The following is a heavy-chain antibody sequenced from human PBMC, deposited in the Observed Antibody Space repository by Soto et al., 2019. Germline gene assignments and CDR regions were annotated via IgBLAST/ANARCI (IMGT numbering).Heavy chain of an antibody. Sequence: GGSLRLSCAASGFTFSSYSMNWVRQAPGKGLEWVSSISSSSSYIYYADSVKGRFTISRDNAKNSLYLQMNSLRAEDTAVYYCARDGSYYDSSGYWVNWFDPWGQGTLVTVSS. D-gene: IGHD3-22*01. V-gene: IGHV3-21*01. CDR1: GFTFSSYS. CDR2: ISSSSSYI. CDR3: ARDGSYYDSSGYWVNWFDP. J-gene: IGHJ5*02.